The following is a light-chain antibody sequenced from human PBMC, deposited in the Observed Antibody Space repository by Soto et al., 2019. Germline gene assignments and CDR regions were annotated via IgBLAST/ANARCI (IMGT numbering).Light chain of an antibody. V-gene: IGLV2-11*01. CDR1: SSDVGGYNY. CDR3: LSYAGSYSFV. J-gene: IGLJ1*01. Sequence: QSALTQPRSVSGSPGQSITISCTGSSSDVGGYNYVSWYQQHPGQAPKFMIYDVSKWPSGVSHRFSGSKSGNTASLTISGLQADDEADYYCLSYAGSYSFVFGAGTKVTVL. CDR2: DVS.